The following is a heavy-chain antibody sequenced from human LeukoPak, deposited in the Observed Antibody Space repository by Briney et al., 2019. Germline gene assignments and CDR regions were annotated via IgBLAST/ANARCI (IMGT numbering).Heavy chain of an antibody. CDR1: GGSISSYH. V-gene: IGHV4-59*08. J-gene: IGHJ4*02. Sequence: SETLSLTCTVSGGSISSYHWNWIRQPPWKGLEWIGYIYSSGSTNYNPSLESRVTISVDTSKNLFSLKLSSVTAADTAVYYCARLGYSSSWYNIDYWGQGTLVTVSS. CDR3: ARLGYSSSWYNIDY. CDR2: IYSSGST. D-gene: IGHD6-13*01.